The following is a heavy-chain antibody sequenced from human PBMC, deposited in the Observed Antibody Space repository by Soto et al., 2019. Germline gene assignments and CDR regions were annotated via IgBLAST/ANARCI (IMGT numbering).Heavy chain of an antibody. CDR3: AREDDSSGYYYSTNAHSARSPLDY. D-gene: IGHD3-22*01. Sequence: QVQLVESGGGVVQPGRSLRLSCAASGFTFSSYAMHWVRQAPGKGLEWVAVISYDGSNKYYADSVKGRFTISRDNSKNKMXXQXNXXGDEDTAVYYWAREDDSSGYYYSTNAHSARSPLDYWGQGTLVTVSS. CDR1: GFTFSSYA. V-gene: IGHV3-30-3*01. J-gene: IGHJ4*02. CDR2: ISYDGSNK.